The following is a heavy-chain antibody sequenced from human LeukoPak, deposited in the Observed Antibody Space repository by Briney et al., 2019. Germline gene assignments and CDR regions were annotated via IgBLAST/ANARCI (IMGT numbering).Heavy chain of an antibody. CDR1: GGSNSRGGCY. CDR3: ARDSSEWVAQHFDH. CDR2: IYDSGST. D-gene: IGHD6-19*01. V-gene: IGHV4-61*08. J-gene: IGHJ5*02. Sequence: SQTLSLTRTVCGGSNSRGGCYGGWVRQPPGKGVGWIFYIYDSGSTTYNPSLKSRVTISVDTSKNQFSLQLTSVTAADTAVYYCARDSSEWVAQHFDHWGQGILVTVSS.